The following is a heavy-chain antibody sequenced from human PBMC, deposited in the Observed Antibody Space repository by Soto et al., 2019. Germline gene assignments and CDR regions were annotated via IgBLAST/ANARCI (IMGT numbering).Heavy chain of an antibody. CDR3: AKGGLKWELVFDD. D-gene: IGHD1-26*01. J-gene: IGHJ4*02. CDR2: FRGRDGST. V-gene: IGHV3-23*01. CDR1: GVTFSTNA. Sequence: EVQLLESGGGLVHPGGSLRLSCAASGVTFSTNAMNWVRQAPGKGLEWVSAFRGRDGSTFYADSVKGRFTISRDTSKDTVYLQMDNLRAEDTAVYYSAKGGLKWELVFDDWGQGTLVTVSA.